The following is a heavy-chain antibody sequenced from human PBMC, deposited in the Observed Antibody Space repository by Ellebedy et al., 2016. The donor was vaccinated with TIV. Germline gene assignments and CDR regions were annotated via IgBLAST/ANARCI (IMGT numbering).Heavy chain of an antibody. Sequence: GGSLRLSXAASGFTFSSYWMSWVRQAPGKGLEWVANIKQDGSEKYYVDSVKGRFTISRDNAKNSLYLQTNSLRAEDTAVYYCARDMRITMIVVVISWYFDLWGRGTLVTVSS. CDR2: IKQDGSEK. J-gene: IGHJ2*01. V-gene: IGHV3-7*01. CDR3: ARDMRITMIVVVISWYFDL. CDR1: GFTFSSYW. D-gene: IGHD3-22*01.